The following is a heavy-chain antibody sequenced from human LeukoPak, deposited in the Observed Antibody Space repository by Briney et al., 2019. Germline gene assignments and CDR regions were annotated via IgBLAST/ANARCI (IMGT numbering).Heavy chain of an antibody. CDR1: GGSISSGSYY. Sequence: SETLSLTCTVSGGSISSGSYYWSWIRQPAGKGLEWIGRIYTSGSTNYNPSLKSRVTISVDTSKNQFSQKLSSVTAADTAVYYCARDKGTSYLSSFDYWGQGTLVTVSS. D-gene: IGHD6-6*01. CDR3: ARDKGTSYLSSFDY. J-gene: IGHJ4*02. V-gene: IGHV4-61*02. CDR2: IYTSGST.